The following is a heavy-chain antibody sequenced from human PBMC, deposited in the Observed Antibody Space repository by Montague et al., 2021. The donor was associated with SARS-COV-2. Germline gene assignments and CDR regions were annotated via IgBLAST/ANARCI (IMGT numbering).Heavy chain of an antibody. CDR3: ARLALSGWPSYYLYGLDV. Sequence: SETLSLTCTVSGAAISEYTYKWVWLRQPPGKGWEVIASVSSRGSTHYNPSLQSPVTLSVDTSKNVISLKVTSVTAADTSVYYCARLALSGWPSYYLYGLDVWGPGTMITVSS. CDR2: VSSRGST. CDR1: GAAISEYTYK. D-gene: IGHD6-19*01. V-gene: IGHV4-39*01. J-gene: IGHJ6*01.